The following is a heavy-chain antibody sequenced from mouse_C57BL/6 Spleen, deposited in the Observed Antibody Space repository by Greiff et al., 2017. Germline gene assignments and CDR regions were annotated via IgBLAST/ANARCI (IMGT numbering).Heavy chain of an antibody. CDR1: GYTFTSYW. D-gene: IGHD2-2*01. V-gene: IGHV1-52*01. CDR2: IDPSDSDT. J-gene: IGHJ3*01. Sequence: VQLQQPGAELVRPGSSVKLSCKASGYTFTSYWMHWVKQRPIQGLEWIGNIDPSDSDTHYNHKFKGKATLTVEESSSTAYMQLSSLTSEDSAVYFCASESASYGSDEFAYWGQGTMVTVSA. CDR3: ASESASYGSDEFAY.